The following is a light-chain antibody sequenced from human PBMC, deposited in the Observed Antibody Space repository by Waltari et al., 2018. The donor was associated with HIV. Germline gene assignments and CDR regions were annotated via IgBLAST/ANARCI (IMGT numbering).Light chain of an antibody. CDR3: LTYVSDSGTWK. J-gene: IGLJ3*02. CDR1: NIDVGNYNP. V-gene: IGLV2-23*02. CDR2: DVS. Sequence: QSLLPQPASVSGTPGQSVTINCTGTNIDVGNYNPVAWYQQHPGKAPKLLIDDVSKRPSGVSSRFSVSQSGYWASLTISGLLTEDESYYYCLTYVSDSGTWKFGGGTYLTV.